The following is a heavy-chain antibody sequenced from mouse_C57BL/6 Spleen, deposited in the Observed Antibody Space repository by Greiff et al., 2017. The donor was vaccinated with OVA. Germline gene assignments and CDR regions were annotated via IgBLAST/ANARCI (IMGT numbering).Heavy chain of an antibody. CDR2: IYPGDGDT. J-gene: IGHJ2*02. CDR3: ARGSENFDY. CDR1: GYAFSSYW. Sequence: QVQLQQSGAELVKPGASVKISCKASGYAFSSYWMHWVKQRPGKGLEWIGQIYPGDGDTTYNGKFKGKATLTADKSSSTAYMQLSSLTSEDAAVYCCARGSENFDYWGQGTSLTVSS. V-gene: IGHV1-80*01.